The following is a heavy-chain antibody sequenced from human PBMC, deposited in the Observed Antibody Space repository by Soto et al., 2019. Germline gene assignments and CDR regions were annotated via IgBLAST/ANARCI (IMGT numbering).Heavy chain of an antibody. CDR1: GFTFSSYG. CDR3: AKGHDYGTRYFDY. J-gene: IGHJ4*02. CDR2: ISYDGSNK. V-gene: IGHV3-30*18. D-gene: IGHD4-17*01. Sequence: GGPLRLSCAASGFTFSSYGMHWVRQAPGKGLEWVAVISYDGSNKYYADSVKGRFTISRDNSKNTLYLQMNSLRAEDTAVYYCAKGHDYGTRYFDYWGQGTLVTVSS.